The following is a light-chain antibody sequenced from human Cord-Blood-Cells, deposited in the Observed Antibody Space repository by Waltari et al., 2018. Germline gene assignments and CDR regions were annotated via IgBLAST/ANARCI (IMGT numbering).Light chain of an antibody. CDR3: QQSYSTPRT. V-gene: IGKV1-39*01. CDR2: AAS. CDR1: QSISSY. J-gene: IGKJ1*01. Sequence: DIQMTQSPSSLSASVGDRVTITCRASQSISSYLNWYQQKPGKAPKLLIYAASSLQSGCPSRFGSSGSGTDFTLTISSLQPEDFATYYCQQSYSTPRTFGQGTKVEIK.